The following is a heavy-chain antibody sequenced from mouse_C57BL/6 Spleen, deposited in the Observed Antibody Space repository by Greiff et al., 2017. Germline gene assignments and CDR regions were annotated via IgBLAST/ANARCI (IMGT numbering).Heavy chain of an antibody. D-gene: IGHD1-2*01. Sequence: EVQRVESGGGLVQPKGSLKLSCAASGFTFNTYAMHWVRQAPGKGLEWVARISRKSSNYATSYADSVKDRFSISRDKSQSQLYLQMNNLKTEDTAMYYCVRGDYYGWAMDYWGQGTSVTVSS. J-gene: IGHJ4*01. CDR1: GFTFNTYA. CDR3: VRGDYYGWAMDY. CDR2: ISRKSSNYAT. V-gene: IGHV10-3*01.